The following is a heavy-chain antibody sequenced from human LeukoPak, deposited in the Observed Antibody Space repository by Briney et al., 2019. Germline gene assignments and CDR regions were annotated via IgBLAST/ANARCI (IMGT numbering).Heavy chain of an antibody. V-gene: IGHV1-69*04. CDR3: ASPSDSRYDSSGYYYFDY. J-gene: IGHJ4*02. CDR1: GYTFTSYG. Sequence: SVKVSCKASGYTFTSYGISWVRQAPGQGLEWMGRIIPILGIANYAQKFQGRVTITADKSTSTAYMELSSLRSEDTAVYYCASPSDSRYDSSGYYYFDYWGQGTLVTVSS. D-gene: IGHD3-22*01. CDR2: IIPILGIA.